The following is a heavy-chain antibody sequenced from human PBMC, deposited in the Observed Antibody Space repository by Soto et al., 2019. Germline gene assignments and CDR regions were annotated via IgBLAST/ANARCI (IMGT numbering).Heavy chain of an antibody. CDR3: ARSGTIFGVVMHYFDY. J-gene: IGHJ4*02. CDR2: IYYSGST. Sequence: SETLSLTCTVSGGSISSYCWSWIRQPPGKGLEWIGYIYYSGSTNYNPSLKSRVTISVDTSKNQFSLKLSSVTAADTAVYYCARSGTIFGVVMHYFDYWGQGTLVTVSS. CDR1: GGSISSYC. V-gene: IGHV4-59*08. D-gene: IGHD3-3*01.